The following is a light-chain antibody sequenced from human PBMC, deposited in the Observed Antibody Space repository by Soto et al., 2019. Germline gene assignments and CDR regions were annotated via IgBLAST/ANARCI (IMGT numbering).Light chain of an antibody. J-gene: IGLJ1*01. Sequence: QSALTQPASVSGSPGQSITISCTGTSSDVGSYNLVSWYQQHPGKAPKLMIYEGSKRPSGISNRFSGSKSGNTASLRISGLQAGDEAEYYCCSYADSSRIYVFGSGTKVTVL. CDR3: CSYADSSRIYV. CDR1: SSDVGSYNL. CDR2: EGS. V-gene: IGLV2-23*01.